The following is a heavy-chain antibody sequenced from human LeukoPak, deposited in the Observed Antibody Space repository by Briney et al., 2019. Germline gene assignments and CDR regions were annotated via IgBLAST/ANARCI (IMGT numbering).Heavy chain of an antibody. J-gene: IGHJ6*03. V-gene: IGHV1-8*03. CDR2: MDPNGGNT. Sequence: ALVRPCCSAAGYPFTPYDIIWVRRAAGHRLGGRGWMDPNGGNTGDAQKLKRRVTITRSTSISTAYMELSSLRSEDTAGYYCARGVSCSGGSCYGYYYYMDVCGKGTTVTVSS. CDR3: ARGVSCSGGSCYGYYYYMDV. CDR1: GYPFTPYD. D-gene: IGHD2-15*01.